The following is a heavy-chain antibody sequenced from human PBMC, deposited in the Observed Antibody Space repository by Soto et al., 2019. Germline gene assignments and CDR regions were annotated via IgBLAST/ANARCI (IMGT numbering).Heavy chain of an antibody. CDR1: GDSFSNYY. Sequence: SETLSLTCTVSGDSFSNYYWNRIRQAPGKELEWIGYIYYTGSTNYNPSLKSRVTFLVDTSTNQFSLKLSSVTAADTAIYYCARTSSGYTYGPLDYWGQGTLVTVSS. V-gene: IGHV4-59*08. CDR2: IYYTGST. D-gene: IGHD5-18*01. CDR3: ARTSSGYTYGPLDY. J-gene: IGHJ4*02.